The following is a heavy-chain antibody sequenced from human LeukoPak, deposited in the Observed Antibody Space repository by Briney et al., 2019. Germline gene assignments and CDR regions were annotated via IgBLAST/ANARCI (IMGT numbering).Heavy chain of an antibody. CDR3: ARDWGVSSSWTHFDY. J-gene: IGHJ4*02. D-gene: IGHD6-13*01. Sequence: PSETLSLTCTVSGGSISSSSYYWGWIRQPPGKGLEWIGSIYYSGSTYYNPSLKSRVTISVDTSKNQFSLKLSSVTAADTAVYYSARDWGVSSSWTHFDYWGQGTLVTVSS. V-gene: IGHV4-39*07. CDR1: GGSISSSSYY. CDR2: IYYSGST.